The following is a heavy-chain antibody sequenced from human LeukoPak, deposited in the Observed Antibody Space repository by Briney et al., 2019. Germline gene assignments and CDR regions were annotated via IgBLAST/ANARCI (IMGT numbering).Heavy chain of an antibody. V-gene: IGHV4-34*01. Sequence: SETLSLTCAVYGGSFSGYYWSWIRQPPGKGLEWIGEINHSGSTNYNPSLKSRVTISVDTSKNQFSLKLSSVTAADTAVYYCARLSMRSSGYYNYDAFDIWGQGTMVTVSS. CDR1: GGSFSGYY. D-gene: IGHD3-22*01. CDR2: INHSGST. J-gene: IGHJ3*02. CDR3: ARLSMRSSGYYNYDAFDI.